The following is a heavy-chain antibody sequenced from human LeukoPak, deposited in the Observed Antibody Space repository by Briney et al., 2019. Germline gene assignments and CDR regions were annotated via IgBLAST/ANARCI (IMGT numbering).Heavy chain of an antibody. D-gene: IGHD6-13*01. V-gene: IGHV3-23*01. CDR1: GFTFSSYA. J-gene: IGHJ5*01. Sequence: PGGSLRLSCAASGFTFSSYAMSWVRQAPGKGLEWVSAISGSGGSTYYADSVRGRFTVSRDNSKNIVYLEMSRLRVDDTAMYYCAKALEAAGDSWGQGTLVTVSS. CDR2: ISGSGGST. CDR3: AKALEAAGDS.